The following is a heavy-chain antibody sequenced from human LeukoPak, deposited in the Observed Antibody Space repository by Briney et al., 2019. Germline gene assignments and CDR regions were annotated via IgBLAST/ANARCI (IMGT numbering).Heavy chain of an antibody. CDR2: INHSGST. CDR1: GGSFSGYY. J-gene: IGHJ3*02. D-gene: IGHD3-22*01. V-gene: IGHV4-34*01. Sequence: SETLSLTCAVYGGSFSGYYWSWIRQPPGKGLEWIGKINHSGSTNYNPSLKSRVTISVDTSKNQFPLKLSSVTAADTAVYYCARPTERHYYDSSGYFDAFDIWGQGTMVTVSS. CDR3: ARPTERHYYDSSGYFDAFDI.